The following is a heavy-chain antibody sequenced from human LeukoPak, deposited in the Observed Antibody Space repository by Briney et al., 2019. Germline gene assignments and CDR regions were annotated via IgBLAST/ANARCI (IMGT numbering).Heavy chain of an antibody. J-gene: IGHJ6*04. D-gene: IGHD1-7*01. CDR2: INPNSGGT. Sequence: EPSVKLSCKASGYTFTGYNMHWVRQAPGQGLEWMGRINPNSGGTNYAQKFQSRVTMTRDTSISTAYLELSRVRSDDTAVYYCAIYWNYGRLGMDVWGKGTTVTVSS. CDR3: AIYWNYGRLGMDV. V-gene: IGHV1-2*06. CDR1: GYTFTGYN.